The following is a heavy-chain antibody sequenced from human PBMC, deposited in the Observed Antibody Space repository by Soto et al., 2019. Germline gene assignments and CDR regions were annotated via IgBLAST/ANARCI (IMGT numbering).Heavy chain of an antibody. CDR2: INHSGST. CDR1: GGSFSGYY. D-gene: IGHD3-10*01. Sequence: QVQLQQWGAGLLKPSETLSLTCAVYGGSFSGYYWTWIRQPPGTGLEWIGEINHSGSTNYNPSLNSGVSVLLDTSNNQVSLKPTSVRAADTAVYGCARDKITCLFDYWGQGTLVTVSS. V-gene: IGHV4-34*01. CDR3: ARDKITCLFDY. J-gene: IGHJ4*02.